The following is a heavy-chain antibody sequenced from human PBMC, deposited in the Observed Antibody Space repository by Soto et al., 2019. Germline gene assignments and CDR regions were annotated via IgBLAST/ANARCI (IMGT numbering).Heavy chain of an antibody. J-gene: IGHJ3*02. V-gene: IGHV3-30-3*01. CDR1: GFTFKNYA. D-gene: IGHD3-16*01. CDR3: AKGLGWRVLGDAFDI. Sequence: QVQLVESGGGVVQPGRSLRLSCAASGFTFKNYAMHWVRQAPGKGLEWVAVISYDGSIEFYADSVKGRFSISRDNSKNTLYLQMNSLRAEDTAAYYCAKGLGWRVLGDAFDIWGQGTMVTVSS. CDR2: ISYDGSIE.